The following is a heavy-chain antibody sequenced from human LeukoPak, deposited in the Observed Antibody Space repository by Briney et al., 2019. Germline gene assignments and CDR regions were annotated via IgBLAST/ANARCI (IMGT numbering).Heavy chain of an antibody. CDR2: ISSDGGDK. J-gene: IGHJ4*02. CDR1: GFTFSTYG. CDR3: AKERLGATTPNPDY. D-gene: IGHD1-26*01. V-gene: IGHV3-30*18. Sequence: PGGSLRLSCAASGFTFSTYGMHWVRQAPGKGLEWVAVISSDGGDKYYTDFVKGRFTISRDNSKNTLYLQMSSLRADGTALYYCAKERLGATTPNPDYWGQGTLVTVSS.